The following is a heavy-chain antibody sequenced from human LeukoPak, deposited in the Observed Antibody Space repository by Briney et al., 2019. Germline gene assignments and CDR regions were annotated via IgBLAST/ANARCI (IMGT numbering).Heavy chain of an antibody. CDR3: ARDSRYTSGSLFDN. V-gene: IGHV3-30*04. CDR2: ISYDGSNK. Sequence: GGSLRLSCAASGFTFSTYVMHWVRQAPGKGLEWVAVISYDGSNKYADSVKGRFTISRDNSKNTLYLQVNSLRPEDTAVYYCARDSRYTSGSLFDNWGQGTPVTVSS. D-gene: IGHD6-19*01. J-gene: IGHJ4*02. CDR1: GFTFSTYV.